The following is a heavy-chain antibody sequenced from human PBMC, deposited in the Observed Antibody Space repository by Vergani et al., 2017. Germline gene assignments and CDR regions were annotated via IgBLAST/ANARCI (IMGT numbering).Heavy chain of an antibody. D-gene: IGHD4-17*01. V-gene: IGHV3-73*01. CDR1: GFPFSDAA. Sequence: EVQLVESGGGLVQPGGSLKLSCAASGFPFSDAALHWVRQAPGKGLEWIGRIRSQPNSHSTAYGVSMKGKFTISRDDSKNKAFLLMHRLTTEDTAVYYCSRQGNYGDVDFFYALDVWGPGTTVTVSS. CDR2: IRSQPNSHST. J-gene: IGHJ6*01. CDR3: SRQGNYGDVDFFYALDV.